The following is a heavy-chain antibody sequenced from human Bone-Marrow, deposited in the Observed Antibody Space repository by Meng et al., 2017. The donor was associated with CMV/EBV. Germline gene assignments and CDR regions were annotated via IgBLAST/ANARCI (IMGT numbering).Heavy chain of an antibody. J-gene: IGHJ4*02. V-gene: IGHV3-30*02. Sequence: GGSLRLSCAASGFRFDDCGMHWVRQTPGKGLEWVAFVRHDGTNKFYAASVKGRFTISRDNSKSTVYLQMNSLRPEDSALYYCAKDLLLFGGPNAYYDQWGRGTRVTGSS. CDR2: VRHDGTNK. CDR3: AKDLLLFGGPNAYYDQ. CDR1: GFRFDDCG. D-gene: IGHD3-16*01.